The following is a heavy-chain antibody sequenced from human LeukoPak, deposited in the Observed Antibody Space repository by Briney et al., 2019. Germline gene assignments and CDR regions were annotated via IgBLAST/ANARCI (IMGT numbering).Heavy chain of an antibody. CDR3: AKHDPRRVVITNWFDP. CDR1: GFTLRSYP. J-gene: IGHJ5*02. V-gene: IGHV3-23*01. D-gene: IGHD3-22*01. CDR2: ISGSGGIT. Sequence: PGGSLRLSCVASGFTLRSYPLSWVRQAPGKGLEWVSAISGSGGITYYADSVKGRFTISRGNSKNTLYLQMNSLRAEDTAVHYCAKHDPRRVVITNWFDPWGQGTLVTVSS.